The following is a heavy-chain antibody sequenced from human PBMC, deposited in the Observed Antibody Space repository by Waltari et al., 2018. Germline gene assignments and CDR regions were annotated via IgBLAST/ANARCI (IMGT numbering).Heavy chain of an antibody. V-gene: IGHV4-38-2*01. CDR3: AGNWNYASHVDY. D-gene: IGHD1-7*01. J-gene: IGHJ4*02. CDR2: IYHSGST. Sequence: QVQLQESGPGLVKPSETLSLTCAVSGHSISSGYYWGWIRQPPGKGLEWIGSIYHSGSTDYNPYLKSRVTISVDTAKNQFSLKLSAVTAADTAVYYCAGNWNYASHVDYWGQGTLVTVSS. CDR1: GHSISSGYY.